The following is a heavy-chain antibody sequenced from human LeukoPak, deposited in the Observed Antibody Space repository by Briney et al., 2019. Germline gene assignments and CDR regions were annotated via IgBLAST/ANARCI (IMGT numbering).Heavy chain of an antibody. CDR1: GFTVSSNY. D-gene: IGHD3-10*01. V-gene: IGHV3-66*01. CDR2: IYIGGST. J-gene: IGHJ4*02. CDR3: ARVTLWFGFFDY. Sequence: GGSLRLSCAASGFTVSSNYMSGVRQAPGKGLEWVSVIYIGGSTYYADSVKGRFTFSRDNSKNTLYLQMNSLRAEDTAVYYCARVTLWFGFFDYWGQGTLVTVSS.